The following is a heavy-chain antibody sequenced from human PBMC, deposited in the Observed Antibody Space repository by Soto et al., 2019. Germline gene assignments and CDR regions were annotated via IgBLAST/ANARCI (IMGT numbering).Heavy chain of an antibody. CDR1: GGSINTYY. J-gene: IGHJ4*02. CDR3: ANYPTTVTSDY. V-gene: IGHV4-59*01. D-gene: IGHD4-17*01. Sequence: PSETLSLTCTVSGGSINTYYWTWIRQAPGRGLEWIGYVSSSGIPNYTPSLKSRLTMSVDPSKNQFSLKLISVTAADTAVYYCANYPTTVTSDYWGQGTLVTVSS. CDR2: VSSSGIP.